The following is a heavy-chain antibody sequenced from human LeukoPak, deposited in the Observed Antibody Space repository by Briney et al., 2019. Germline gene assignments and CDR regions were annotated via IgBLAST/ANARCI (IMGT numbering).Heavy chain of an antibody. CDR2: INHSGST. CDR3: ARVVWWLQFRYFDH. D-gene: IGHD5-24*01. Sequence: PSETLSLTCAVYGGSFSGYYWSWIRQPPGKGLEWIGEINHSGSTNYNPSLKSRVTISVDTSKNQFSLKLSSVTAADTAVYYCARVVWWLQFRYFDHWGQGTLVTVSS. J-gene: IGHJ4*02. CDR1: GGSFSGYY. V-gene: IGHV4-34*01.